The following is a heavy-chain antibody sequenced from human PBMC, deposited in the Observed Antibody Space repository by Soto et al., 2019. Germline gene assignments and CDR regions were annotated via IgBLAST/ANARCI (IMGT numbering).Heavy chain of an antibody. CDR3: AKAMGYCSGSSCYSDY. CDR1: GFTFNTHA. J-gene: IGHJ4*02. Sequence: GGSLRLSCAASGFTFNTHAMSWVRQAPGKGLEWVSGISGSGGSTYYADSVKGRFTISRDNSKNTLYLQMNSLRAEDTAVYYCAKAMGYCSGSSCYSDYWGQGTLVTVSS. V-gene: IGHV3-23*01. D-gene: IGHD2-15*01. CDR2: ISGSGGST.